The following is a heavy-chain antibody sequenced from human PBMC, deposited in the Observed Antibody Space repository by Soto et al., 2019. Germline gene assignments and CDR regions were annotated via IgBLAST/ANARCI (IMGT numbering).Heavy chain of an antibody. V-gene: IGHV1-24*01. Sequence: ASVKVSCKVSGYTLTELSMHWVRQAPGKGLEWMGGSDPEDGETIYAQKFQGRVTMTEDTSTDTAYMELSSLRSEDTAVYYCATDQPAAILGIALCYWGQGTLVTVSS. CDR2: SDPEDGET. D-gene: IGHD2-2*01. CDR3: ATDQPAAILGIALCY. CDR1: GYTLTELS. J-gene: IGHJ4*02.